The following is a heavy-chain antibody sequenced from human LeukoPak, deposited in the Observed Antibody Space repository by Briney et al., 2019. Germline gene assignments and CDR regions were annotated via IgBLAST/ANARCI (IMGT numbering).Heavy chain of an antibody. CDR1: GGSISDRNYY. D-gene: IGHD1-26*01. J-gene: IGHJ6*03. Sequence: SETLSLTCTVSGGSISDRNYYWGWIRQPPGKGLDWIGSINYSGNTYYNPSLKSRVTISVDTSKNQFSLKLSSVTAADTAVYYCARGGSYVYYYYYMDVWGKGTTVTVSS. CDR3: ARGGSYVYYYYYMDV. CDR2: INYSGNT. V-gene: IGHV4-39*07.